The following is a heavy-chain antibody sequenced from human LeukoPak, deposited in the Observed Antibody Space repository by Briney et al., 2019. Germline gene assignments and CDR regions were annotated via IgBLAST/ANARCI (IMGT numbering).Heavy chain of an antibody. J-gene: IGHJ4*02. Sequence: GGSLRLSCAASGFTFSSSFLSWVRQAPGKGLEWVSVIYTGGSTYYSDSVKGRVTISIGNPKNTVYLQMHSLRAEDTAVYYCARGRGLISEDWGQGTLVTVSS. V-gene: IGHV3-53*01. CDR1: GFTFSSSF. CDR2: IYTGGST. D-gene: IGHD2-15*01. CDR3: ARGRGLISED.